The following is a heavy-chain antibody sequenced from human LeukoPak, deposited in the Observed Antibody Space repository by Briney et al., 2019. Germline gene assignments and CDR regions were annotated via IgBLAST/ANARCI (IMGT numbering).Heavy chain of an antibody. Sequence: PGGSLRLSCAASGLTFSDHYMDWVRQAPGKGLEWRARSRDKAKSYSTEHAASVKGRFTISRDNSKNSLYLQMNSLKTEDTVVYYCARRSNSYYTFDYWGRGTLVTVSS. D-gene: IGHD1-26*01. CDR3: ARRSNSYYTFDY. CDR2: SRDKAKSYST. J-gene: IGHJ4*02. V-gene: IGHV3-72*01. CDR1: GLTFSDHY.